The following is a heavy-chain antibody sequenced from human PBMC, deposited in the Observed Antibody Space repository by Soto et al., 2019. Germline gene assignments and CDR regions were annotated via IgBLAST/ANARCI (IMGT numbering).Heavy chain of an antibody. CDR2: ISASSSTI. J-gene: IGHJ4*02. Sequence: GGSLRLSCAASGFTFNTYNMNWVRQAPGKGLEWVSYISASSSTIYYADPVKGRFTISRDNAKNSLSLQMNSLRDEDTAVYYCARDPRGYSYGSTYYFDYWGQGTLVTVSS. V-gene: IGHV3-48*02. CDR3: ARDPRGYSYGSTYYFDY. D-gene: IGHD5-18*01. CDR1: GFTFNTYN.